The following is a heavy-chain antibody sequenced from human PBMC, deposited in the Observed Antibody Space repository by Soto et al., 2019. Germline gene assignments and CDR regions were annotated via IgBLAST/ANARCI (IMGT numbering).Heavy chain of an antibody. CDR3: AKDYNNYWSGYYAH. J-gene: IGHJ4*02. CDR2: ISWDSGIR. CDR1: GFTFNDHA. V-gene: IGHV3-9*01. Sequence: PGGSLRLSCAASGFTFNDHAMHWVRQAPGKGLEWVSSISWDSGIREYADSVKGRFTISRDNAKNSLYLEMNSLRADDTALYYCAKDYNNYWSGYYAHWGQGTPVTV. D-gene: IGHD3-3*01.